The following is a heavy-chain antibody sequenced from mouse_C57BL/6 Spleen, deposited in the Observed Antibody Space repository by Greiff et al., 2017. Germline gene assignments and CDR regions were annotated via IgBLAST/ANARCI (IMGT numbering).Heavy chain of an antibody. D-gene: IGHD1-1*01. CDR3: ARLDYGSSYDAWFAY. CDR1: GYTFTSYW. J-gene: IGHJ3*01. Sequence: VQLQQPGAELVKPGASVKLSCTASGYTFTSYWMHWVKQRPGRGLEWIGRIDPNSGGTKYNEKFKSKATLTVDKPSSTAYMQLSSLTSEDSAVYYCARLDYGSSYDAWFAYWGQGTLVTVSA. CDR2: IDPNSGGT. V-gene: IGHV1-72*01.